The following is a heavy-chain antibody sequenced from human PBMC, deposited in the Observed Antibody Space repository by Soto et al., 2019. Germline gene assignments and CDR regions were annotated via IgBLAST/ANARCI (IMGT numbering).Heavy chain of an antibody. CDR3: ARGYSSSSAAFDY. V-gene: IGHV3-30-3*01. CDR2: ISYDASNK. Sequence: QVQLVESGGGVVQPGRSLRLSCAASGFTFSSYAMHWVRQAPGKGLEWAAVISYDASNKYYADSVKGRFTISRDNSKNTLYLQVNSLRAEDTAVYYCARGYSSSSAAFDYWGQGTLVTVSS. J-gene: IGHJ4*02. CDR1: GFTFSSYA. D-gene: IGHD6-13*01.